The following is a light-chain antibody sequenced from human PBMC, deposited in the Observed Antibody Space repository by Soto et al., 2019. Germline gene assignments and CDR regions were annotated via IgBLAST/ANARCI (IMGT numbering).Light chain of an antibody. Sequence: IQMTQSPSSLSASVGDRVTITCRASQGISTYLNWYQQKPGKAPKVMIYAASSLQSGVPSRFSGSVSETDGTITISSLQKEDGSTYSCQQSNSITWTFGQGTKVDIK. V-gene: IGKV1-39*01. CDR1: QGISTY. J-gene: IGKJ1*01. CDR2: AAS. CDR3: QQSNSITWT.